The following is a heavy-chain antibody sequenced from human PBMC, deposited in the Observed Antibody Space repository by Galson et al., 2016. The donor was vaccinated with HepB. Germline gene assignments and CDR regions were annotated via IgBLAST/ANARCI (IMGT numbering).Heavy chain of an antibody. J-gene: IGHJ4*02. CDR1: GYTLHSYW. CDR3: ARQPSMIQGVIRDY. V-gene: IGHV5-51*01. CDR2: IYPGNSDT. D-gene: IGHD3-10*01. Sequence: QSGAEVKKPGESLRISCKGSGYTLHSYWIGWVRQLPGQGLEYMGIIYPGNSDTKYRPSFQGQITISADKSNSTAYLHWSSLKASDTGMYFCARQPSMIQGVIRDYWGQGTPVIVSS.